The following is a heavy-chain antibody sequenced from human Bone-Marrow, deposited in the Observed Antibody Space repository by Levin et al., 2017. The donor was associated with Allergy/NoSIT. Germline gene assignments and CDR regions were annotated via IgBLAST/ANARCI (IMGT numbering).Heavy chain of an antibody. CDR2: INPNTGGT. J-gene: IGHJ6*03. CDR1: GYIFTDYY. V-gene: IGHV1-2*02. Sequence: ASVKVSCKASGYIFTDYYMHWVRQAPGQGLEWMGWINPNTGGTSYSQNFQGRVTMTRDTSISTAYMDLSSLRSDDTAVYYCARGIASGGKTYYYYYMDVWGRGTTVGVSS. D-gene: IGHD6-13*01. CDR3: ARGIASGGKTYYYYYMDV.